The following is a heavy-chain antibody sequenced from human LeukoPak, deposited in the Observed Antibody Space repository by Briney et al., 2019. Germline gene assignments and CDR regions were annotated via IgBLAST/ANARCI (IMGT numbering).Heavy chain of an antibody. J-gene: IGHJ3*02. D-gene: IGHD3-22*01. V-gene: IGHV3-30-3*01. Sequence: PGGSLRLSCAASGFTFSSYAMHWVRQAPGKGLEWVAVISYDGSNKYYADSVKGRFTISRDNSKNTLYLQMNSLRAEDTAVYYCARGSVENSSGYYWAARRDAFDIWGQGTMVTVSS. CDR3: ARGSVENSSGYYWAARRDAFDI. CDR2: ISYDGSNK. CDR1: GFTFSSYA.